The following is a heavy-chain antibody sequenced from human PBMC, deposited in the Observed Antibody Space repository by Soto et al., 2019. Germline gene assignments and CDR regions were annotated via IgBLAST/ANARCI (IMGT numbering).Heavy chain of an antibody. CDR2: IYHSGST. V-gene: IGHV4-4*02. J-gene: IGHJ6*03. CDR3: ARVLLELPYTKYYYYMDV. CDR1: SGSISSSNW. D-gene: IGHD1-7*01. Sequence: PSETLSLTCAVSSGSISSSNWWSWVRQPPGKGLEWIGEIYHSGSTNYNPSLKSRVTISVDKSKNQFSLKLSSVTAADTAVYYCARVLLELPYTKYYYYMDVWGKGTTVTVSS.